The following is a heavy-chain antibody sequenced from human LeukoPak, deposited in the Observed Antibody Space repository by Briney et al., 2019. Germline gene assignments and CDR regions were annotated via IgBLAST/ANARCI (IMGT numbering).Heavy chain of an antibody. J-gene: IGHJ4*02. Sequence: GASLRLSCAASGFTFSSYAMSWVRQAPGKGLEWVSAISGSGGSTYYADSVKGRFTISRDNSKNTLYLQMNSLRAEDTAVYYCAKYFPRFDDYSRWANEYYFDYWGQGTLATVSS. CDR3: AKYFPRFDDYSRWANEYYFDY. CDR2: ISGSGGST. D-gene: IGHD4-11*01. V-gene: IGHV3-23*01. CDR1: GFTFSSYA.